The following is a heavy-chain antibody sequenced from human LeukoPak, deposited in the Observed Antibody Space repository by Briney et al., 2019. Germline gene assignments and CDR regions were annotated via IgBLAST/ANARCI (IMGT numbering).Heavy chain of an antibody. CDR3: TYYDFWSGFGPY. Sequence: ASVKVSCKASGYTFTGYYMHWVRQAPRQGLEWMGWINPNSGGTNYAQKFQGRVTMTRDTSISTAYMELSRLRSDDTAVYYCTYYDFWSGFGPYWGQGTMVTVSS. CDR1: GYTFTGYY. CDR2: INPNSGGT. D-gene: IGHD3-3*01. V-gene: IGHV1-2*02. J-gene: IGHJ3*01.